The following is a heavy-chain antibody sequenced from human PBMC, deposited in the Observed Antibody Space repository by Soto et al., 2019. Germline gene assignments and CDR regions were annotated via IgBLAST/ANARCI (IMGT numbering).Heavy chain of an antibody. CDR2: IYRSGST. J-gene: IGHJ6*03. Sequence: QVQMQESGPGLVKPSETLSLTCTVSGDSVRNQYWSWIRRPPGRGLEWIGYIYRSGSTKYHPSLTSRLTISVDTSKNQFSLKLSSVTAADTAVYYCARTLDYGHMDVWGKGTTVTVSS. D-gene: IGHD3-16*01. V-gene: IGHV4-4*09. CDR1: GDSVRNQY. CDR3: ARTLDYGHMDV.